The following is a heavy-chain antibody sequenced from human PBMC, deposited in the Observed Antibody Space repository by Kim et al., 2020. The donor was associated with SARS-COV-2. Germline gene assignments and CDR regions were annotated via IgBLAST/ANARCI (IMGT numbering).Heavy chain of an antibody. V-gene: IGHV3-49*03. CDR1: GFTFGDYA. CDR3: TRDSWELGSVNWFDP. CDR2: IRSKAYGGTT. D-gene: IGHD1-26*01. J-gene: IGHJ5*02. Sequence: GGSLRLSCTASGFTFGDYAMSWFRQAPGKGLEWVGFIRSKAYGGTTEYAASVKGRFTISRDDSKSIAYLQMNSLKTEDTAVYYCTRDSWELGSVNWFDPWGQGTLVTVSS.